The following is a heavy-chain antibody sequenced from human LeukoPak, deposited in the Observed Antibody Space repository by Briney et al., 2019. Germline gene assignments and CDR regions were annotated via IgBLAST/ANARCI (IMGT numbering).Heavy chain of an antibody. D-gene: IGHD4-11*01. J-gene: IGHJ4*02. CDR2: IKEDGSVK. CDR1: GFTFSSFW. V-gene: IGHV3-7*03. CDR3: ARERYGNYN. Sequence: GGSLRLSCAASGFTFSSFWMIWVRQAPGKGLEWVANIKEDGSVKNYVDSVKGRYTISRDNAKNSLFLQMNSLRAEDTAVYYCARERYGNYNWGQGTLVTVSS.